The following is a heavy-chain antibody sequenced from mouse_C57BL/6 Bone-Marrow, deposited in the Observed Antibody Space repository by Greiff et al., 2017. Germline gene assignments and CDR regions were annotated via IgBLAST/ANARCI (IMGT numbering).Heavy chain of an antibody. J-gene: IGHJ4*01. V-gene: IGHV1-19*01. Sequence: VQLQQSGPVLVKPGASVKMSCKASGYTFTDYYMHWVKQSPGKSLEWIGFFYPCSGSTYYNQKFKGKATFTVDKSSSTAYMELNRLTSEDSAVYFCARRDYPYCIDYWGQGTSVTVSS. CDR3: ARRDYPYCIDY. D-gene: IGHD2-4*01. CDR1: GYTFTDYY. CDR2: FYPCSGST.